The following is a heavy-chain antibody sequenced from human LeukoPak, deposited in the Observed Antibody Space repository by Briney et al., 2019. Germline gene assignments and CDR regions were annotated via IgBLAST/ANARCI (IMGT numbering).Heavy chain of an antibody. V-gene: IGHV4-39*01. J-gene: IGHJ4*02. CDR1: GGSITNSSYD. CDR2: MYYRGSM. D-gene: IGHD1-1*01. CDR3: ASAKYNWNDVRDYYFDY. Sequence: SETLSLTCIVSGGSITNSSYDWGWIRQPPGKGLEWIGSMYYRGSMNYNPSLKSRVTISEDTSKNQFSLKLSSVTAADTAVYYCASAKYNWNDVRDYYFDYWGQGTMVTVSS.